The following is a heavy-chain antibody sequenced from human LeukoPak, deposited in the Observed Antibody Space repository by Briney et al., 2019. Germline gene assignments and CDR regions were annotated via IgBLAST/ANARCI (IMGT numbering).Heavy chain of an antibody. CDR3: ARGGNYGDYVSYYYYYMDV. CDR1: GGSISSYY. D-gene: IGHD4-17*01. J-gene: IGHJ6*03. Sequence: SETLSLTCTVSGGSISSYYWSWIRQPAGKGLEWIGRIYTSGSTNYNPSLKSRVTMSVDTSKNQFSLKLSSVTAADTAVYYCARGGNYGDYVSYYYYYMDVWGKGTTVTISS. V-gene: IGHV4-4*07. CDR2: IYTSGST.